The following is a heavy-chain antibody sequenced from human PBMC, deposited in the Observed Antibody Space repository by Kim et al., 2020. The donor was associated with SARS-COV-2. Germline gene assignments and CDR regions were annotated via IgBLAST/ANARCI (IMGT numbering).Heavy chain of an antibody. J-gene: IGHJ6*02. CDR2: ISYDGSNK. Sequence: GGSLRLSCAASGFTFSSYGMHWVRQAPGKGLEWVAVISYDGSNKYYADSVKGRFTISRDNSKNTLYLQMNSLRAEDTAVYYCAKVVSSSSWRLNGMDVWGQGTTVTVSS. D-gene: IGHD6-13*01. V-gene: IGHV3-30*18. CDR3: AKVVSSSSWRLNGMDV. CDR1: GFTFSSYG.